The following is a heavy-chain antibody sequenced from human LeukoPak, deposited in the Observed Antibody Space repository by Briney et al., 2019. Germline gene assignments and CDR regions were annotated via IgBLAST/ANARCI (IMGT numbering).Heavy chain of an antibody. Sequence: SETLSLTCNVSGASMRSSAYYWGWIRQPPGKGLEWIGTINYSGSTYYTPSLKSRVTMSVDTSKNQLSLKLSSVNAADTALYYCASAPCYYDDSGYYLFNHWGQGTLVTVSS. CDR3: ASAPCYYDDSGYYLFNH. J-gene: IGHJ4*02. D-gene: IGHD3-22*01. CDR2: INYSGST. V-gene: IGHV4-39*01. CDR1: GASMRSSAYY.